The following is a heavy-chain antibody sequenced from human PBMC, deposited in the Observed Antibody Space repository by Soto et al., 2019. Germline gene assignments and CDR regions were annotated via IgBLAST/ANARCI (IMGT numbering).Heavy chain of an antibody. J-gene: IGHJ4*02. CDR2: LHSSGFA. CDR3: ARSGHTFVGAV. D-gene: IGHD1-26*01. V-gene: IGHV4-59*01. Sequence: RSLTCTVYGASMSDYHGSWIRQSPGKGLEHIGYLHSSGFAEYNPSLKSRVTISMDTSKNQFSLKLSFVTAADTAIYYCARSGHTFVGAVWGQGILVTVSS. CDR1: GASMSDYH.